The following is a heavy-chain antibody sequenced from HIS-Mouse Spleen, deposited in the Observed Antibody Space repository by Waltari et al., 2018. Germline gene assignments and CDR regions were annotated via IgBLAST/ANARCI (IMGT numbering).Heavy chain of an antibody. CDR3: ARDYCTNGVCYDAFDI. CDR1: GYTFTSYG. CDR2: IRAYNGNT. V-gene: IGHV1-18*01. J-gene: IGHJ3*02. Sequence: QVQLVQSGAEVKKPGASVKVSCKASGYTFTSYGISWVRQAPGQGLEWMGWIRAYNGNTNYAEKLQGRVTMTTDKSTSTVYMELRGLRSDDTAVYYCARDYCTNGVCYDAFDIWGQGTMVTVSS. D-gene: IGHD2-8*01.